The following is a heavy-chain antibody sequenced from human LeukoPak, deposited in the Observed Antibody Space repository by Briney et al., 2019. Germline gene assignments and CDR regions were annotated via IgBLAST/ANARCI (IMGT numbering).Heavy chain of an antibody. J-gene: IGHJ6*02. CDR2: INPNSGGT. D-gene: IGHD3-10*01. CDR3: ARDLELGYYYYGMDV. Sequence: ASVKVSCKASGYTFTGYYMHWVRQAPGQGLEWMGRINPNSGGTNYAQKFQGRVTMTRDTSISTAYMELSRLRSDDTAVYYCARDLELGYYYYGMDVWGQGTTVTVSS. CDR1: GYTFTGYY. V-gene: IGHV1-2*06.